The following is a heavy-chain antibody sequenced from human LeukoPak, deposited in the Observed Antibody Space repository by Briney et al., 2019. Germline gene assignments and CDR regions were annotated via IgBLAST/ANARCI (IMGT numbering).Heavy chain of an antibody. Sequence: PSETLSLTCTVSGGSISSGGYYWSWIRQPPGKGLEWIGYIYHSGSTYYNPSLKSRVTISVDRSKNQFSLKLSSVTAADTAVYYCSRYSRGVFDIWGQGTVVTVSS. J-gene: IGHJ3*02. CDR1: GGSISSGGYY. CDR3: SRYSRGVFDI. V-gene: IGHV4-30-2*01. CDR2: IYHSGST. D-gene: IGHD3-22*01.